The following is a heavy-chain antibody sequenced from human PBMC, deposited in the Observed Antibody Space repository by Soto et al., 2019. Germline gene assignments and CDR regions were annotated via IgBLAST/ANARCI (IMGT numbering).Heavy chain of an antibody. CDR2: IWYDGSNK. CDR3: ARDWYNSGWYNAFDD. Sequence: GGSLRLSCAASGFTFRNYAMHWVRQAPGKGLEWVAVIWYDGSNKYYADSVKGRFTISRDNSKNTLYLEMSSLRAEDTAVYYCARDWYNSGWYNAFDDWGQGTLVTVSS. V-gene: IGHV3-33*01. CDR1: GFTFRNYA. D-gene: IGHD6-19*01. J-gene: IGHJ4*02.